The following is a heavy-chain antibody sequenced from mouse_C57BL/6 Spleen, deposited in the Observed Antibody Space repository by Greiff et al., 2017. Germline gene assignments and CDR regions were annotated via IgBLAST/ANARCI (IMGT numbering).Heavy chain of an antibody. D-gene: IGHD2-12*01. CDR2: IYPRDGST. Sequence: QVQLKQSGPELVKPGASVKLSCKASGYTFTSYDINWVQQRPGQGLEWIGWIYPRDGSTKDNEKFTGKATLTVDTSSSTAYMELHSLTYEDSAVYFCAREDYMNYWGQGTTLTVSS. CDR1: GYTFTSYD. CDR3: AREDYMNY. J-gene: IGHJ2*01. V-gene: IGHV1-85*01.